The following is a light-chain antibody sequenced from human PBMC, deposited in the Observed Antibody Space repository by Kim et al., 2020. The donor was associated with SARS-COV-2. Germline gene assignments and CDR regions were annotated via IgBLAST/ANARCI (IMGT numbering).Light chain of an antibody. Sequence: EIVMTQSPATLSVSPGERATLSCRASQRVSSNLVWYQQKPGQPPRLLIYGASARATGIPARFSGSGSGTEFTLTISSLQSEDFAVYYCQQYNNWPRTFGQGTKLDIK. CDR3: QQYNNWPRT. CDR2: GAS. J-gene: IGKJ1*01. CDR1: QRVSSN. V-gene: IGKV3-15*01.